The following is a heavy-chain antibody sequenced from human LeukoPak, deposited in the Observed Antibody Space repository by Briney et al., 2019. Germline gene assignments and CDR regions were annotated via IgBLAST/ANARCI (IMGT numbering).Heavy chain of an antibody. D-gene: IGHD2-15*01. CDR1: GFTFSSYG. Sequence: GGSLRLSCAASGFTFSSYGMHWVRQAPGKGLEWVAVIWYDGSNKYYADSVKGRFTISRDNSKNTLYLQMNSLRAEDTTVYYCAKGYEYCSGGSCYYYYYYYMDVWGKGTTVTVSS. V-gene: IGHV3-33*06. CDR2: IWYDGSNK. CDR3: AKGYEYCSGGSCYYYYYYYMDV. J-gene: IGHJ6*03.